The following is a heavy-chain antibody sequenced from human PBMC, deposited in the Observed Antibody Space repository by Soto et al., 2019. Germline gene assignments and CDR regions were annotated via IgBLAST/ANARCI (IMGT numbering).Heavy chain of an antibody. V-gene: IGHV3-13*01. CDR1: GFTFSSYD. CDR2: IGTAGDT. CDR3: ARDRSEGDLPGYGMDV. J-gene: IGHJ6*02. Sequence: EVQLVESGGGLVQPGGSLRLSCAASGFTFSSYDMHWVRQATGKGLEWVSAIGTAGDTYYPGSVKGRFTISRENAKNSLYLQMNSLRAGDTAVYYCARDRSEGDLPGYGMDVWGQGTTVTVS. D-gene: IGHD1-26*01.